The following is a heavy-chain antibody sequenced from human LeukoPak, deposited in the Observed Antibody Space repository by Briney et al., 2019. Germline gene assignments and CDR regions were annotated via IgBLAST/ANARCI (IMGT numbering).Heavy chain of an antibody. D-gene: IGHD3-22*01. J-gene: IGHJ4*02. V-gene: IGHV3-30*04. Sequence: GGSLRLSCAASGFTFSSYAMHWVRQAPGKGLEWVAVISYVGSNKYYADSVKGRFTISRDNSKNTLYLQMNSLRAEDTAVYYCARDNFDSSGYYPDDYWGQGTLVTVSS. CDR1: GFTFSSYA. CDR2: ISYVGSNK. CDR3: ARDNFDSSGYYPDDY.